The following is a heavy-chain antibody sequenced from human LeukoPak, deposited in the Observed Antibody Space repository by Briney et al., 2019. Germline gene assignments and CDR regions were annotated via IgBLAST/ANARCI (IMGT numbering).Heavy chain of an antibody. D-gene: IGHD3-10*01. Sequence: KTSETLSLTCTVSGGSISSYYWSWIRQPPGKGLEWIGYIYYSGSTNYNPSLKSRVTISVDTSKNQFSLKLSSVTAADTAVYYCARGLYCYGSGNWFDPWGQGTLVTVSS. CDR2: IYYSGST. CDR3: ARGLYCYGSGNWFDP. J-gene: IGHJ5*02. V-gene: IGHV4-59*01. CDR1: GGSISSYY.